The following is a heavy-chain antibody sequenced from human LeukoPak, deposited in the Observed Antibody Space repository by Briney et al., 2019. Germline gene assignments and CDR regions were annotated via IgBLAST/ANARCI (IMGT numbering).Heavy chain of an antibody. V-gene: IGHV4-38-2*01. D-gene: IGHD5-24*01. CDR3: ARSSRRLQWEGYYYYYYYMDV. J-gene: IGHJ6*03. CDR1: DYSISSGYY. Sequence: SETLSLTCAVSDYSISSGYYWGWIRQPPGKGLEWIGSIYYSGSTYYNPSLKSRVTISVDTSKNQFSLKLSSVTAADTAVYYCARSSRRLQWEGYYYYYYYMDVWGKGTTVTVSS. CDR2: IYYSGST.